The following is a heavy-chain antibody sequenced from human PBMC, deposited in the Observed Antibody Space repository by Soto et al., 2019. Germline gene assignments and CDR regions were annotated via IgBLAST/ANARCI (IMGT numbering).Heavy chain of an antibody. V-gene: IGHV4-31*03. J-gene: IGHJ4*02. CDR3: ARDRPKGHFFDY. CDR2: IYYSGST. CDR1: GGSISSGGYY. D-gene: IGHD3-3*02. Sequence: QVQLQESGPGLVKPSQTLSFTCSVSGGSISSGGYYGSWIRQHPGKGLEWIGYIYYSGSTYYNPSLKSRVTISVDTSKNQFSLKLSSVTAAHTAVYYCARDRPKGHFFDYWGQGTLVTVSS.